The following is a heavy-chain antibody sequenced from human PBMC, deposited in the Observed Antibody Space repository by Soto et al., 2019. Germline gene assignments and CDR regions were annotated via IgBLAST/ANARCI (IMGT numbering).Heavy chain of an antibody. CDR3: AREEGTTKAFDI. CDR1: GGSISSGGYY. D-gene: IGHD1-7*01. V-gene: IGHV4-31*03. Sequence: QVQLQESGPGLVKPSQTLSLTCTVSGGSISSGGYYWSWIRQHPGRGLEWIGYIYYSGSTYYNPSLKGRVTISVDTSKNQFSLKLSSVTAADTAVYYCAREEGTTKAFDIWGQGTMVTVSS. CDR2: IYYSGST. J-gene: IGHJ3*02.